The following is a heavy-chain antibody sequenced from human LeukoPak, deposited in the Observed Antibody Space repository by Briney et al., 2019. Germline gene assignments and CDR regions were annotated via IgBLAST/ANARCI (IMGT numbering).Heavy chain of an antibody. Sequence: GSLRLSCAASGFTFSSYAMSWVRQAPGKGLEWVANIKQDGSEKYYVDSVKGRFTISRDNAKNSLYLQMNSLRAEDTAVYYCARGGDLIVVVPAAIYNWFDPWGQGTLVTVSS. CDR1: GFTFSSYA. CDR3: ARGGDLIVVVPAAIYNWFDP. CDR2: IKQDGSEK. D-gene: IGHD2-2*01. J-gene: IGHJ5*02. V-gene: IGHV3-7*01.